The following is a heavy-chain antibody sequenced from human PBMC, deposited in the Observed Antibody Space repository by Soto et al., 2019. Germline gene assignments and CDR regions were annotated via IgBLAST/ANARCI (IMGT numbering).Heavy chain of an antibody. CDR1: GGSFSGYY. Sequence: PSETLSLTXAVYGGSFSGYYWSWIRQPPGKGLEWIGEINHSGSTNYNPSLKSRVTISVDTSKNQFSLKLSSVTAADTAVYYCARGGVPGRYYYGSGSPNWFDPWGQGTLVTVSS. D-gene: IGHD3-10*01. J-gene: IGHJ5*02. V-gene: IGHV4-34*01. CDR3: ARGGVPGRYYYGSGSPNWFDP. CDR2: INHSGST.